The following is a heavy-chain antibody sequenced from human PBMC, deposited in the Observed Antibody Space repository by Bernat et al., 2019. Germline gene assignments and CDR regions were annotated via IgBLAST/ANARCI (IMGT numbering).Heavy chain of an antibody. Sequence: QVQLVQSGAEVKKPGASVKVSCKTSGFTFTSYGFSWVRQAPGQGLEWMGWVSAYNGNTDYAQNLQGRVTMTTDTPTTTAYMELRSLRSDDTAVYYCTREARYCGGGGCSGGDFDYWGQGTQVTVSS. CDR3: TREARYCGGGGCSGGDFDY. V-gene: IGHV1-18*04. J-gene: IGHJ4*02. CDR1: GFTFTSYG. D-gene: IGHD2-15*01. CDR2: VSAYNGNT.